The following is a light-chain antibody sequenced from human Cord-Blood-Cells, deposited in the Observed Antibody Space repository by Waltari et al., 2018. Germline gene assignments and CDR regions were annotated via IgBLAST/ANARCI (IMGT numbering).Light chain of an antibody. V-gene: IGLV1-44*01. J-gene: IGLJ3*02. CDR1: SSNIRSNT. Sequence: QSVLTQPPSASGTPGQRVTISCSGSSSNIRSNTVNWYPQLPGPAPKLLIYSNNQRPSGVPDRFSGSKSGTSASLAISGLQSEDEADYYCAAWDDSLNGPVFGGGTKLTVL. CDR2: SNN. CDR3: AAWDDSLNGPV.